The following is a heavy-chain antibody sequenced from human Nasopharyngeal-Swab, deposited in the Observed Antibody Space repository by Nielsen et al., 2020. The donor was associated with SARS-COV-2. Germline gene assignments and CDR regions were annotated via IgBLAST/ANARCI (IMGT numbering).Heavy chain of an antibody. V-gene: IGHV3-30-3*01. CDR3: AGAGTPIVGYYYYMDV. D-gene: IGHD2-21*01. J-gene: IGHJ6*03. CDR1: GFTFSNDA. CDR2: VSEDGSST. Sequence: GESLKISCAAFGFTFSNDAMHWVRQAPGKGLEWVGIVSEDGSSTSYADSVKGRFTISRDNSKNTLFLQMSSVRVEDTAVYYCAGAGTPIVGYYYYMDVWGIGATVIVSS.